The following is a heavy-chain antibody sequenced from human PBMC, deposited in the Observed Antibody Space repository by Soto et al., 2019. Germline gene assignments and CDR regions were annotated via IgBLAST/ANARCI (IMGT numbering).Heavy chain of an antibody. CDR3: ARQLGYCSGGTCYRAFYFDH. CDR2: IYDSGNT. J-gene: IGHJ4*02. Sequence: QVQLQESGPGLVKPSETLSLTCTVSGGSISNYYWSWIRQSPGKGLEWIGYIYDSGNTNYNPSLKSRVTISVDTSQNQFSLKLSSVTAADTAVYYCARQLGYCSGGTCYRAFYFDHWGQGSLVTVSS. V-gene: IGHV4-59*01. D-gene: IGHD2-15*01. CDR1: GGSISNYY.